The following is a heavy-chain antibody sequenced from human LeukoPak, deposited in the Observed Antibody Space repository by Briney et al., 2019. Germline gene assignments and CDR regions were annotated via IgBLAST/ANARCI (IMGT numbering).Heavy chain of an antibody. CDR3: ARDSSYYYDRYYYGMDV. D-gene: IGHD3-22*01. Sequence: GGSLRLSPAASGFTSSSYETNWVRHAPGKGPGWVSYISSSGSTIYYADSVKGRFTVSRDNAKNTLYLQMNSLRAEDTAVYYCARDSSYYYDRYYYGMDVWGQGTTVTVSS. CDR1: GFTSSSYE. J-gene: IGHJ6*02. CDR2: ISSSGSTI. V-gene: IGHV3-48*03.